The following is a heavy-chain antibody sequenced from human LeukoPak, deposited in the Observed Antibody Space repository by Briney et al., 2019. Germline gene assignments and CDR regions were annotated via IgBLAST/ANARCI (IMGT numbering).Heavy chain of an antibody. CDR2: ISFDGSNE. J-gene: IGHJ4*02. V-gene: IGHV3-30*03. CDR1: GFTFSTIG. D-gene: IGHD2-15*01. CDR3: ATGKNCSGGACYSEFDY. Sequence: AGGSLRLSCAASGFTFSTIGMHWVRQAPGKGLEWVVVISFDGSNEYYAESVKGRFTISSDNSQNTMYLQMSSLRGDDSAVYYCATGKNCSGGACYSEFDYWGQGTLVTVSS.